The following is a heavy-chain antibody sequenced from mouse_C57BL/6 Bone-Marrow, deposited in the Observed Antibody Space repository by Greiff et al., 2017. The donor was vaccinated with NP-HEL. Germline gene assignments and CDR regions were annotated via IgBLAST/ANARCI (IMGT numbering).Heavy chain of an antibody. V-gene: IGHV3-6*01. CDR3: ARDLREMAWFAY. J-gene: IGHJ3*01. CDR1: GYSITSGYY. Sequence: EVQLQQSGPGLVKPSQSLSLTCSVTGYSITSGYYWNWIRQFPGNKLEWMGYISYDGSNNYNPSLKNRISITRDTSKNQFFLKLNSVTTEDTATYYCARDLREMAWFAYWGQGTLVTVSA. CDR2: ISYDGSN.